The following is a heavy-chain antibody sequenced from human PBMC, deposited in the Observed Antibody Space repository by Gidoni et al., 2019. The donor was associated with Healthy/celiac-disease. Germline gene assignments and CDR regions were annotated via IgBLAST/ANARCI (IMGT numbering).Heavy chain of an antibody. J-gene: IGHJ4*02. D-gene: IGHD1-26*01. CDR2: IYYSGRT. CDR1: GGSISSSSYY. Sequence: QLQLQESGPGLVKPSETLSLTCTVSGGSISSSSYYWGWIRQPPGKGLEWIGSIYYSGRTYYNPSLKSRVTISVDTSKNQFSLKLSSVTAADTAVYYCARQHPSGSYYFDYWGQGTLVTVSS. V-gene: IGHV4-39*01. CDR3: ARQHPSGSYYFDY.